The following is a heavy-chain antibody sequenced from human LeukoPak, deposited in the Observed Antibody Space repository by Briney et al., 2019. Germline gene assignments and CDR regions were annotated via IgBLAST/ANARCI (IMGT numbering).Heavy chain of an antibody. CDR2: ISMNSRTK. J-gene: IGHJ4*02. CDR1: GFAFNTYS. V-gene: IGHV3-48*04. CDR3: ASGYYYDSSGYYLY. Sequence: GGSLRLSCAASGFAFNTYSMNWVRQAPGKGPEWVSFISMNSRTKYYADSVKGRFTISRDNAKNSLYLQMNNLRAEDTAMYYCASGYYYDSSGYYLYWGQGTLVTVSS. D-gene: IGHD3-22*01.